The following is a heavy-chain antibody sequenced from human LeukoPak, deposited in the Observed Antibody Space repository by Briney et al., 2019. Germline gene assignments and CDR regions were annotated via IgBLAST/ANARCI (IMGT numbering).Heavy chain of an antibody. D-gene: IGHD1-26*01. CDR2: ISSSSSYI. Sequence: GGSLRLSCAVSGFTFSSYSMSWVRQAPGKGLEWVSSISSSSSYIYYADSVKGRFTISRDNAKNSLYLQMNSLRAEDTAVYYCARGAGRGSYGYWGQGTLVTVSS. J-gene: IGHJ4*02. CDR3: ARGAGRGSYGY. CDR1: GFTFSSYS. V-gene: IGHV3-21*01.